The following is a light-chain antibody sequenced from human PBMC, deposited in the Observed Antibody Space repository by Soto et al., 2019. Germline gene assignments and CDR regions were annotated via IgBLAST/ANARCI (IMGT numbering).Light chain of an antibody. CDR3: QQYDSSPLP. Sequence: EIVLTQSPGTLSFSPGERATLSCRASQSVSSSYLAWYQQRPGQAPRLLIYGTSSRATGIPDRFSGSGSGTDFTLAISRPEPEDFAVYYCQQYDSSPLPFGGGTRVEIK. V-gene: IGKV3-20*01. CDR1: QSVSSSY. J-gene: IGKJ4*01. CDR2: GTS.